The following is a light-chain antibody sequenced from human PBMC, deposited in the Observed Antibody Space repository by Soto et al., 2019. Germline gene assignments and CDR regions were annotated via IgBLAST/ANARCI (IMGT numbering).Light chain of an antibody. V-gene: IGLV1-40*01. CDR2: ENN. Sequence: QPVLTQPPSVYEAPEQRVTISCSGSSSNIGAGYEAHWYQQVPGTAPKLLIYENNKRPSGVPDRFSGSKSGTSASLAITGLHAEDEAEYYCQSYDSSLSGYVFGTGTKLTVL. J-gene: IGLJ1*01. CDR3: QSYDSSLSGYV. CDR1: SSNIGAGYE.